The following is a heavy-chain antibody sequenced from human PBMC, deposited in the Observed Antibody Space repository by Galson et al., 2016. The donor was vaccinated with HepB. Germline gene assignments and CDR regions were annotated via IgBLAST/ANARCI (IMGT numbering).Heavy chain of an antibody. D-gene: IGHD6-13*01. CDR2: IYPGDSHV. J-gene: IGHJ6*02. CDR3: ARRWGSSWTPLRNYFGMDV. CDR1: GYYFTSYW. V-gene: IGHV5-51*01. Sequence: QSGAEVKKPGESLKISCEVSGYYFTSYWIAWVRQLPGKGLELMGIIYPGDSHVRYSPPFQGQVTISAAKSINTAYLQWSSLKASDTAMYYCARRWGSSWTPLRNYFGMDVWGQGTTVTVSS.